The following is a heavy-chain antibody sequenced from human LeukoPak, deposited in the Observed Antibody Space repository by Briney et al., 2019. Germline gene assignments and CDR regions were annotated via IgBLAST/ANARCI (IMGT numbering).Heavy chain of an antibody. Sequence: GGSLRLSCAASGFTFSSYGMSWVRQAPGKGLEWVSAISGSGGSTYYADSVKGRFTISRDNSKNTLYLQMDSLRAEDTAVYYCAKVGSSGYYNGFGYYYMDVWGKGTTVTISS. V-gene: IGHV3-23*01. CDR3: AKVGSSGYYNGFGYYYMDV. J-gene: IGHJ6*03. CDR1: GFTFSSYG. CDR2: ISGSGGST. D-gene: IGHD3-22*01.